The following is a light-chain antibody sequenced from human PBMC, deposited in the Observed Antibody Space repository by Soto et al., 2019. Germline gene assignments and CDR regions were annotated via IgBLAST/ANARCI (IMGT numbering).Light chain of an antibody. Sequence: DIQLTQSPSFLSASLGDRVTITCRASQGINSYLAWFQQKPGKAPNLLIFAASTLRSGVPSRFSGTGSGSEFTLTITSLQPEDSATYYCQQLNTYPLTFGQGTKVEIK. J-gene: IGKJ1*01. V-gene: IGKV1-9*01. CDR2: AAS. CDR1: QGINSY. CDR3: QQLNTYPLT.